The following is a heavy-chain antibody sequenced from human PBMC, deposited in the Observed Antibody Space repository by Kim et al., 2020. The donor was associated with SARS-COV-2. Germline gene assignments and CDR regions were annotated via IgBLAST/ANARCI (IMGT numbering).Heavy chain of an antibody. V-gene: IGHV4-59*13. Sequence: SETLSLTCTVSGGSISTYYWNWIRQSPQKGLEWIGFISYSCSTTYNPSLKSRVAISVDSSKNQFSLNLSSVTAADTAVYYCARGGVKQWLGLWGRGTLVTVSS. CDR1: GGSISTYY. J-gene: IGHJ2*01. CDR3: ARGGVKQWLGL. D-gene: IGHD6-19*01. CDR2: ISYSCST.